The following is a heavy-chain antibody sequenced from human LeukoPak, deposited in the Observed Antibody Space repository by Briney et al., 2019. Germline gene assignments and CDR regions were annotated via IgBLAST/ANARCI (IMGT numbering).Heavy chain of an antibody. V-gene: IGHV1-69*02. CDR2: IIPILGIA. J-gene: IGHJ5*02. Sequence: APVKVSSKASGGTFSSYTISWVRQAPGQGLEWMGRIIPILGIANYAQKFQGRVTITADKSTSTAYMELSSLRSEDTAVYYCARVWGILGYCSSTSCLGPFDPWGQGTLVTVSS. CDR3: ARVWGILGYCSSTSCLGPFDP. D-gene: IGHD2-2*01. CDR1: GGTFSSYT.